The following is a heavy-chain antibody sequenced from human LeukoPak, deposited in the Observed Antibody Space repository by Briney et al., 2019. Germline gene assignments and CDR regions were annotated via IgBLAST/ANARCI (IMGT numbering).Heavy chain of an antibody. CDR1: GFTFSAYA. J-gene: IGHJ5*02. CDR3: AKHDPRRVVITNWFDP. V-gene: IGHV3-23*01. Sequence: GGSLRLSCAASGFTFSAYAISWVRQAPGKGLEWVSAISGRGGITYYADSVKGRFTISRGNSKNTLYLQMNSLRAEDTAVYYCAKHDPRRVVITNWFDPWGQGTLVTVSS. CDR2: ISGRGGIT. D-gene: IGHD3-22*01.